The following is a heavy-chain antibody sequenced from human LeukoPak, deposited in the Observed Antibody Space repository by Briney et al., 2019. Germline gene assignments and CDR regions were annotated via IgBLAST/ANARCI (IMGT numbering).Heavy chain of an antibody. V-gene: IGHV4-38-2*02. D-gene: IGHD1-26*01. CDR1: GYSISSGYY. CDR3: TREVRSAWASFDP. CDR2: IHYSARI. Sequence: SETLSLTCTVSGYSISSGYYWGWIRQPPGKGLEWIGSIHYSARIYYNPSLKSRLTISPDTSKNQFSLKLTSVTAADTAVYYCTREVRSAWASFDPWGQGTLVIISS. J-gene: IGHJ5*02.